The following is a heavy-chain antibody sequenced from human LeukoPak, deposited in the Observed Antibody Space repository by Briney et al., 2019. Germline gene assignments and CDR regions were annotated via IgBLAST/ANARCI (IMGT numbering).Heavy chain of an antibody. CDR2: IYYSGST. V-gene: IGHV4-30-4*01. J-gene: IGHJ2*01. CDR3: ARDAVDYGGPYWYFDL. CDR1: GGSISSGDYY. Sequence: SETLSLTCTVSGGSISSGDYYWSWIRQPPGKGLEWIGYIYYSGSTYYNPSLKSRVTISVDTSKNQFSLKLSSVTAADTAVYYCARDAVDYGGPYWYFDLWGRGTLVTVSS. D-gene: IGHD4-23*01.